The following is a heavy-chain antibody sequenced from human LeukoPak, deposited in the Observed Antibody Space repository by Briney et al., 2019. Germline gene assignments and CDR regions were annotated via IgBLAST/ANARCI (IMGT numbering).Heavy chain of an antibody. D-gene: IGHD1-14*01. Sequence: SETLSLTCAVYGGSFSGYYWNWIRQPPGRGLEWIGEINHSGTTNYNPSLKSRVTISVDTSKNQFSLKLSSVTAADTAVYYCARGPDGRAYYAFDIWGQGTMVTVSS. CDR3: ARGPDGRAYYAFDI. J-gene: IGHJ3*02. CDR2: INHSGTT. CDR1: GGSFSGYY. V-gene: IGHV4-34*01.